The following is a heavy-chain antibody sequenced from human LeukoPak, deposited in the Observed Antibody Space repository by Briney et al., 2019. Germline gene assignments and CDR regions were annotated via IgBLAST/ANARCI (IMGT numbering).Heavy chain of an antibody. Sequence: AGGSLRLSCAASGFTFSSYAMSWVRQAPGKGLEWVSSISGGGGSTYYADSVKGRFTISRDNSKNTLYLQMNSLRAEDTAVYYCAKTTLAIRYDYWGQGTLVTVSS. CDR1: GFTFSSYA. CDR2: ISGGGGST. CDR3: AKTTLAIRYDY. V-gene: IGHV3-23*01. J-gene: IGHJ4*02. D-gene: IGHD1-1*01.